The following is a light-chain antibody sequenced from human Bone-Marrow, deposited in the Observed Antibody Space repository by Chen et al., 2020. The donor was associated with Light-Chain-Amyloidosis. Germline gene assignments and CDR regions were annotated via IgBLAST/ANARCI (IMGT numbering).Light chain of an antibody. Sequence: IVMTQSPLSLAVTPGESASISCTSNQSLMQNNGYNFLDWYLQKPGQSPQLLIYLASDRASGVSDRFSGSGSGKDFTLKITSVEADDVGVYFCMQTLQPLRTFGQGTKLEI. CDR1: QSLMQNNGYNF. V-gene: IGKV2-28*01. CDR3: MQTLQPLRT. J-gene: IGKJ2*01. CDR2: LAS.